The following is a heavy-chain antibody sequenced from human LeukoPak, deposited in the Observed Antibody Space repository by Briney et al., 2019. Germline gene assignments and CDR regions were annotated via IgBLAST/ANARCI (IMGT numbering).Heavy chain of an antibody. CDR2: INHSGTT. D-gene: IGHD3-22*01. V-gene: IGHV4-4*02. J-gene: IGHJ4*02. CDR1: GFTFNNYW. Sequence: PGGSLRLSCAVSGFTFNNYWMTWVRQPPGKGLEWIGEINHSGTTNYNPSLRSRVTISVDKSKNQFSLKLSSVTAADTAVYYCARWYYDGSGYYYDFWGQGTLVTVSS. CDR3: ARWYYDGSGYYYDF.